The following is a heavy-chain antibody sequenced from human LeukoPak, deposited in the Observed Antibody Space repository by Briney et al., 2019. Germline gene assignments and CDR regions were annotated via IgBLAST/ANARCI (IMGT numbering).Heavy chain of an antibody. CDR3: ARGANWGSDYYYYYYMDV. Sequence: SQTLSLTCAVSGGSISSGGYSWSWIRQPPGKGLEWIGYIYHSGSTYYNPSLKSRVTISVDRSKNQLSLKLSSVTAADTAVYYCARGANWGSDYYYYYYMDVWGKGTTVTVSS. D-gene: IGHD7-27*01. V-gene: IGHV4-30-2*01. CDR2: IYHSGST. CDR1: GGSISSGGYS. J-gene: IGHJ6*03.